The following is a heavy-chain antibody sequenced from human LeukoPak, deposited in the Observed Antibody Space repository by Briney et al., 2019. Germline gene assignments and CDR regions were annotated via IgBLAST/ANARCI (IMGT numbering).Heavy chain of an antibody. CDR3: ARDLGSYDFHY. J-gene: IGHJ4*02. CDR1: GFTFSSHN. CDR2: ISSGGTYI. Sequence: PGGSLRLSCAASGFTFSSHNMNWVRLAPGKGLEWVSSISSGGTYIYYADSVKGRFTISRDSAKTSLYLQMTRLRADDTAVYYCARDLGSYDFHYWGQGTLVTVSS. V-gene: IGHV3-21*01. D-gene: IGHD1-26*01.